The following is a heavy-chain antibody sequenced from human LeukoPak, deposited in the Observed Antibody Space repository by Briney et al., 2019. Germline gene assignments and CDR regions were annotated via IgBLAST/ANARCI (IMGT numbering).Heavy chain of an antibody. CDR3: TRDNDEAFDY. Sequence: PGGSLRLSCAASGFTFSSYWMHWVRQAPGKGLVWVSRIKSDGSSTSYADSVKGRFTISRDNAAKTLCLQMNSLRVEDTAVYYCTRDNDEAFDYWGQGSLVTVSS. CDR1: GFTFSSYW. CDR2: IKSDGSST. D-gene: IGHD2-8*01. J-gene: IGHJ4*02. V-gene: IGHV3-74*01.